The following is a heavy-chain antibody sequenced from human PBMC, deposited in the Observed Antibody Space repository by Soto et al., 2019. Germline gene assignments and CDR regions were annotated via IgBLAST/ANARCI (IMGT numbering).Heavy chain of an antibody. CDR1: GLTFSNAW. Sequence: EVQLVESGGGLVKPGGSLRLSCAASGLTFSNAWVNWVRQAPGKGLECVGRIKSRNEGGTTDYAAPVKGRFIISRDDSKNTVYLQMNSLRSEDTAVYYCTNLAPGDQGSWGQGTLVTVSS. V-gene: IGHV3-15*07. CDR3: TNLAPGDQGS. CDR2: IKSRNEGGTT. J-gene: IGHJ5*02. D-gene: IGHD2-2*01.